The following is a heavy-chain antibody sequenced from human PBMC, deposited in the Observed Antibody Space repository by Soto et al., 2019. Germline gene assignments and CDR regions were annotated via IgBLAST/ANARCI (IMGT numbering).Heavy chain of an antibody. CDR3: ARGIATGQLDP. D-gene: IGHD2-15*01. V-gene: IGHV1-3*01. CDR1: GYIFSANY. CDR2: INPDNGNT. Sequence: ASVKVSCKASGYIFSANYIHWVRQAPGQRLEWMGWINPDNGNTKSSQKFQDRVIITRDTSASTAYMDLSSLRSEDTAVYYCARGIATGQLDPWGQGTLVTVSS. J-gene: IGHJ5*02.